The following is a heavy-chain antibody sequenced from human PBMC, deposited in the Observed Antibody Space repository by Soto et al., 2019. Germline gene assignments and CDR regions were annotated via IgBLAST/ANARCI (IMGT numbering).Heavy chain of an antibody. CDR1: GFTFSSYS. Sequence: EVQLVESGGGLVQPGGSLRLSCAASGFTFSSYSMNWVRQAPGKGLERVSYISSSSSTIYYADSVKGRFTISRDNAKNSLYLQMNSLRAEDTAVYYCARSAFTIFGVVIYYYYYMDVWGKGTTVTVSS. J-gene: IGHJ6*03. CDR2: ISSSSSTI. CDR3: ARSAFTIFGVVIYYYYYMDV. D-gene: IGHD3-3*01. V-gene: IGHV3-48*01.